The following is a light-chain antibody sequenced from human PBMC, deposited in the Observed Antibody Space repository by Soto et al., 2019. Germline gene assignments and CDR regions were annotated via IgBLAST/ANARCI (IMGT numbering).Light chain of an antibody. CDR2: QVS. Sequence: DIQMTQSPSTLSASVGDRVTITCRASQSINGWLAWYQQKPGKAPKVLISQVSNLESGVPSRFSGSGSGTEFTLTINSLQPDDSATYYCQQYSSYFGGGTKVEIK. CDR1: QSINGW. CDR3: QQYSSY. V-gene: IGKV1-5*01. J-gene: IGKJ4*01.